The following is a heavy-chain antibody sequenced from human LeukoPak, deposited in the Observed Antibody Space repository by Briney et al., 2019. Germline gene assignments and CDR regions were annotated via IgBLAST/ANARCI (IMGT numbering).Heavy chain of an antibody. D-gene: IGHD2-8*01. CDR2: ISSSGSYI. Sequence: GGSLRLSCAASGFTFSSYSMNWVRQAGGKGLEWVSSISSSGSYIYYADSVKGRFTISRDNAQNSLYLQMNSLRAEDTAVYYCACDCTNGVCYGYWGQGTLVTVSS. CDR1: GFTFSSYS. J-gene: IGHJ4*02. CDR3: ACDCTNGVCYGY. V-gene: IGHV3-21*01.